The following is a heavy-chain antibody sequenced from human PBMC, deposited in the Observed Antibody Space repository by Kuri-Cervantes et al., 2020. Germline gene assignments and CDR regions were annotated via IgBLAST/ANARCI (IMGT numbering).Heavy chain of an antibody. J-gene: IGHJ6*02. V-gene: IGHV4-59*01. Sequence: SETLSLTCTVSGGSISSYYWSWIRQPPGKGLEWIGYIYYSGSTNYNPSLKSRVTISVDTSKNQFSLKLSSVTAADTAVYYCAKDLGLPDPIRYGSGSYYHNYYYYYGMDVWGQGTTVTVSS. CDR3: AKDLGLPDPIRYGSGSYYHNYYYYYGMDV. CDR2: IYYSGST. CDR1: GGSISSYY. D-gene: IGHD3-10*01.